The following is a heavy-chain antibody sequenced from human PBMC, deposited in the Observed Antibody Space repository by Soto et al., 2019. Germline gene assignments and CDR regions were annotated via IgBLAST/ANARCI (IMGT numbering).Heavy chain of an antibody. D-gene: IGHD3-22*01. CDR2: ISYDGSNK. CDR1: GFTFSSYG. V-gene: IGHV3-30*18. Sequence: GGSLRPSCAASGFTFSSYGMHWVRQAPGKGLEWVAVISYDGSNKYYADSVKGRFTISRDNSKNTLYLQMNSLRAEDTAVYYCAKDRATMIVVVILDYWGQGTLVTVSS. CDR3: AKDRATMIVVVILDY. J-gene: IGHJ4*02.